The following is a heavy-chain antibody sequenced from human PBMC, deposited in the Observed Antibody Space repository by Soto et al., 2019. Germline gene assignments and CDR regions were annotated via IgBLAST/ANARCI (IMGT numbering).Heavy chain of an antibody. V-gene: IGHV4-59*01. J-gene: IGHJ4*02. CDR2: VYHSGTT. Sequence: PSETLSLTCTVSGGSISTYYWTWIRQSPGKGPEWIGYVYHSGTTNYNPSLESRVTMSLDTSKNQFSLKLSAVTTADTAVYYCATWLFDYWGLGTLVTVSS. CDR3: ATWLFDY. D-gene: IGHD3-9*01. CDR1: GGSISTYY.